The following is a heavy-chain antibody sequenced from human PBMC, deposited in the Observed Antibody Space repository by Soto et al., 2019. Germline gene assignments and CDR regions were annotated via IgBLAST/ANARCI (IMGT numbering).Heavy chain of an antibody. J-gene: IGHJ4*02. CDR1: GGSISSYY. CDR3: TRGLFSGSSYSGSWYYFDS. CDR2: IYYSGSS. D-gene: IGHD1-26*01. Sequence: SETLSLTCTVSGGSISSYYWSWIRQPPGKGLEWIGYIYYSGSSIYNPSLKNRVTISTMSNNKFSLELSSVTAADTAVYYCTRGLFSGSSYSGSWYYFDSWGQGTMVTVSS. V-gene: IGHV4-59*12.